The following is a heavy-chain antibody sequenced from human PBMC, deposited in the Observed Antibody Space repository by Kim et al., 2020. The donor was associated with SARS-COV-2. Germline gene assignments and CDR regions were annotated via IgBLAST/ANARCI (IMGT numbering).Heavy chain of an antibody. V-gene: IGHV1-46*01. J-gene: IGHJ4*02. CDR2: INPSGGST. CDR3: ARDNLRVAMISGVGVDY. Sequence: ASVKVSCKASGYTFTSYYMHWVRQAPGQGLEWMGIINPSGGSTSYAQKFQGRVTMTRDTSTSTVYMELSSLRSEDTAVYYCARDNLRVAMISGVGVDYWGQGTLVTVSS. D-gene: IGHD5-12*01. CDR1: GYTFTSYY.